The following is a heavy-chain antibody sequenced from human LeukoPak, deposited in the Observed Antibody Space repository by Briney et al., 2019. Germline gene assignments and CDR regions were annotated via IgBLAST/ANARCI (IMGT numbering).Heavy chain of an antibody. CDR2: IYYSGST. V-gene: IGHV4-39*01. Sequence: SETLSLTCTVSGGSISSSSYYWGWIRQPPGKGLEWIGSIYYSGSTYYNPSLKSRVTISVDTSKNQFSLKLSSVTAADTAAYYCASPVLRFLWGFDYWGQGTLVTVSS. D-gene: IGHD3-3*01. J-gene: IGHJ4*02. CDR1: GGSISSSSYY. CDR3: ASPVLRFLWGFDY.